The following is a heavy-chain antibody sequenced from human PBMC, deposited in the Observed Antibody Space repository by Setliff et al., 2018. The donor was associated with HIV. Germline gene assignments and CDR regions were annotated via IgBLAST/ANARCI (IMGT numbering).Heavy chain of an antibody. J-gene: IGHJ4*02. D-gene: IGHD2-2*01. V-gene: IGHV3-23*01. CDR2: LSEGGYDT. CDR3: AKGAVPAAIGGYYFDS. CDR1: GFTFSRYP. Sequence: HPGGSLRLSCAASGFTFSRYPMSWVRQAPGKGLEWVSSLSEGGYDTYYADSVKGRFTISRDNSKNTLYLQMNSLRAEDTAVYFCAKGAVPAAIGGYYFDSWGQGTLVTVSS.